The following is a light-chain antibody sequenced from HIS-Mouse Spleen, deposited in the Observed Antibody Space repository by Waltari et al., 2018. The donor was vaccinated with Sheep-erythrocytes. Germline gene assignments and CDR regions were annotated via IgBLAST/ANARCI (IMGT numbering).Light chain of an antibody. J-gene: IGLJ1*01. CDR1: SSDVGGYNY. Sequence: QSALTQPRSVSGSPGQSVTISCTGTSSDVGGYNYVPWYQQHPGKAPKLMISDVSKRPSGVPDRFSGSKSDNTASLTISGLQAEDEADYYCCSYAGSYNHVFATGTKVTVL. CDR2: DVS. V-gene: IGLV2-11*01. CDR3: CSYAGSYNHV.